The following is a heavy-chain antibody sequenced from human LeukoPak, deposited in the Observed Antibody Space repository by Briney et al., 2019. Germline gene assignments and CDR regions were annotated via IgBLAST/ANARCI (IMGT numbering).Heavy chain of an antibody. D-gene: IGHD4-17*01. CDR3: TTDRGRMTTVTTGY. Sequence: PGGSLRLSCAASGFTFSDHYMDWVRQAPGKGLEWVGRTRNKANSYTTEYAASVKGRFTISRDDSQSSLYLQMDSLKTEDTAVYYCTTDRGRMTTVTTGYWGQGTLVTVSS. CDR1: GFTFSDHY. V-gene: IGHV3-72*01. CDR2: TRNKANSYTT. J-gene: IGHJ4*02.